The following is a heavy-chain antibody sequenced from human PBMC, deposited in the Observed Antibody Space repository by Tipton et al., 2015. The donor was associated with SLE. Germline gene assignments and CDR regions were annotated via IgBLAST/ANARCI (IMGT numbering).Heavy chain of an antibody. D-gene: IGHD5-12*01. CDR1: GDSISSSSYY. J-gene: IGHJ4*02. Sequence: TLSLTCTVSGDSISSSSYYWGWIRQPPGKGLEWIGTFYYSGNTYFNPSLKSRVTISVDTSKNQFSLRLSSVTAADTAVYYCARRHYSGPFDSWGQGTLVTVSS. CDR3: ARRHYSGPFDS. V-gene: IGHV4-39*07. CDR2: FYYSGNT.